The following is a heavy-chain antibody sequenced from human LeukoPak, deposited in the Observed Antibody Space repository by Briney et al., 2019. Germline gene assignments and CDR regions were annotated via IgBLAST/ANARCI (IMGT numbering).Heavy chain of an antibody. V-gene: IGHV4-59*08. CDR1: GGSISSYY. Sequence: SETLSLTCTVSGGSISSYYWSWIRQPPGKGLEWIGYIYYSGSTNYNPSLKSRVTISVDTSKNQFSLKLSSVTAADTAVYYCARLHPYFDYWGQGTLVTVSS. J-gene: IGHJ4*02. CDR2: IYYSGST. CDR3: ARLHPYFDY.